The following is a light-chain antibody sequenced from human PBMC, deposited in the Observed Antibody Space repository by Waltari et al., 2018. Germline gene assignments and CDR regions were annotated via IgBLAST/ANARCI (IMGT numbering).Light chain of an antibody. CDR3: SSYTSSSTLNVV. V-gene: IGLV2-14*03. CDR2: DVS. CDR1: SSDGGGYNH. J-gene: IGLJ2*01. Sequence: QSALTQPASVSGSPGQSITISCTGTSSDGGGYNHVSWYQQPPGKAPKLMIYDVSNRPSGVSNRFSGSKSGNTASLTISGLQAEDEADYYCSSYTSSSTLNVVFGGGTKLTVL.